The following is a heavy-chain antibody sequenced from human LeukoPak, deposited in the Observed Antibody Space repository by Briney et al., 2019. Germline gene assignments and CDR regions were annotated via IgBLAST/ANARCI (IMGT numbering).Heavy chain of an antibody. CDR2: IYYSGGT. CDR1: GDSIDISTYY. J-gene: IGHJ4*02. D-gene: IGHD3-22*01. CDR3: ARLGFTMILVATT. Sequence: PSETLSLTCTVSGDSIDISTYYWGWIRQPPGKGLEWIGSIYYSGGTYSNPSLKSRVTISIDTSKNQFSLKLSPVTAADTAMYYCARLGFTMILVATTWGQGTLVTVSS. V-gene: IGHV4-39*01.